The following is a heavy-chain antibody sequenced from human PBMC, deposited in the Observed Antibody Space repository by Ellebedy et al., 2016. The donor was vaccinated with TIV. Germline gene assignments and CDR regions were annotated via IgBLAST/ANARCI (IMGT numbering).Heavy chain of an antibody. CDR2: MYSGGNT. V-gene: IGHV3-53*01. CDR1: GFSVTSNY. CDR3: AGYSSTPPKGDF. J-gene: IGHJ4*02. D-gene: IGHD6-13*01. Sequence: PGGSLRLSCAASGFSVTSNYMNWVRQAPGKRLEWVSVMYSGGNTYYADSVKGRFTISRDTSKNTLYLQMNSLRAEDTAVYYCAGYSSTPPKGDFWGQGTLVTVSS.